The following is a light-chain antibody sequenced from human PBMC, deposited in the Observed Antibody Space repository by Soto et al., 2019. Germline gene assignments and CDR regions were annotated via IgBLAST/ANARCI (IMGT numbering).Light chain of an antibody. CDR3: LQTCTSPIT. V-gene: IGKV1-39*01. J-gene: IGKJ4*01. Sequence: DIEMTQSPSSLSASAGDTVTITCRASQNIADYLSWYQQKPGKAPNLLIYSSSILDDGVSSRFSGDGSGTDFTLTITRLQPEDFAAYYCLQTCTSPITFGGGTTVEVK. CDR2: SSS. CDR1: QNIADY.